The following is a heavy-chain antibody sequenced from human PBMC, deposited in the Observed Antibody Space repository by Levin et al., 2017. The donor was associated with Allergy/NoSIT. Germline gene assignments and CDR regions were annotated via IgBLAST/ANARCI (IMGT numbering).Heavy chain of an antibody. D-gene: IGHD4-17*01. CDR1: GGSVSSGSYY. CDR2: IYYSGST. V-gene: IGHV4-61*01. J-gene: IGHJ4*02. Sequence: ESLKISCTVSGGSVSSGSYYWSWIRQPPGKGLEWIGYIYYSGSTNYNPSLKSLVTISVDTSKNQFSLKLSSVTAADTAVYYCARFRTVTITHYFDYWGQGTLVTVSS. CDR3: ARFRTVTITHYFDY.